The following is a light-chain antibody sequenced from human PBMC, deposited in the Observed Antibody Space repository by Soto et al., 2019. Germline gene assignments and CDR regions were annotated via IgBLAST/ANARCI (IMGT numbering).Light chain of an antibody. Sequence: QSALTQPASVSGSPGQSITISCTGTSSDVGAYNYVSWYQQHPGKVPKLMIYDVSDRPSGVLNRFSGSKSGNTASLTISGFQAEDEADYYCSSFTRSNSYVFGTGTKLTVL. CDR2: DVS. CDR1: SSDVGAYNY. J-gene: IGLJ1*01. V-gene: IGLV2-14*03. CDR3: SSFTRSNSYV.